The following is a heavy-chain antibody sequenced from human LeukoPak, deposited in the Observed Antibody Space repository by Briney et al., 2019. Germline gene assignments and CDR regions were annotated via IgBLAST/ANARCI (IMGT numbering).Heavy chain of an antibody. CDR2: INPAGNHA. J-gene: IGHJ5*01. CDR1: GFTFSNYW. Sequence: PGGSLRLSCAASGFTFSNYWIHWVRQAPGKGLVWVSRINPAGNHANYADSVKGRFTISRDNAKNTVYLQMNSLRAEDTALFYCVRDWDHYDFDSWGQGTLVTVSS. V-gene: IGHV3-74*01. D-gene: IGHD3-3*01. CDR3: VRDWDHYDFDS.